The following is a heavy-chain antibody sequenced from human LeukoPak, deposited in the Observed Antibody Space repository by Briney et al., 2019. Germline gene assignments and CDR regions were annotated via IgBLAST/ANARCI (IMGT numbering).Heavy chain of an antibody. J-gene: IGHJ4*02. CDR1: GFTFGSYS. CDR2: ISSSSRYI. V-gene: IGHV3-21*01. CDR3: ARDRGDMTNVWAY. D-gene: IGHD2-21*02. Sequence: GGSLRLSCEATGFTFGSYSMNWVRQAPGRGLEWVSSISSSSRYIYNADSVKGRFTISRDNAKNSVYLQMNSLRADDTAVYYCARDRGDMTNVWAYWGQGTLVTASS.